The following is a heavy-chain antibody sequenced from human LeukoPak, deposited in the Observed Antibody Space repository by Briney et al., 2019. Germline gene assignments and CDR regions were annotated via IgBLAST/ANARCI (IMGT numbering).Heavy chain of an antibody. V-gene: IGHV4-39*07. Sequence: SETLSLTCTVSGGSISISNYYWAWIRQPPGKGLEWIGRIYTSGSTNYNPSLKSRVTMSVDTSKNQFSLKLSSVTAADTAVYYCARDPRSGYGPDYWGQGTLVTVSS. J-gene: IGHJ4*02. CDR3: ARDPRSGYGPDY. D-gene: IGHD3-22*01. CDR2: IYTSGST. CDR1: GGSISISNYY.